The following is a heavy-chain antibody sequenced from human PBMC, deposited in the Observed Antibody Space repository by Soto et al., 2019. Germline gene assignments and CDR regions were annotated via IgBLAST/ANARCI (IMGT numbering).Heavy chain of an antibody. CDR3: ARLPSRHLVDY. D-gene: IGHD3-3*02. J-gene: IGHJ4*02. V-gene: IGHV4-39*01. CDR1: GSSMNSSGYY. Sequence: SESLALPCPVSGSSMNSSGYYWGWIRQPPGKGLEWIGSMFYGVSTYYNPSLKSRVTVSVDTSKNQFSLNLRSVTAADTAVYYCARLPSRHLVDYWGQGTLVPVPS. CDR2: MFYGVST.